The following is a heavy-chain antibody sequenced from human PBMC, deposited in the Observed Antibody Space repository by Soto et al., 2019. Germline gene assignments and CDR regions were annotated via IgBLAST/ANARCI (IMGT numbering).Heavy chain of an antibody. V-gene: IGHV1-18*04. CDR2: ISTNSGHT. Sequence: QVQLVQSGTEVKKPGASVKVSCKASGSTFTNSGFTWVRQAPGQGLEGMGWISTNSGHTDYAQKFRGRVTMTTERSTTTAYMDLRSLRSDDTAVYYCAREEYRQVDHWGQGTLVTVSS. D-gene: IGHD3-16*02. J-gene: IGHJ5*02. CDR1: GSTFTNSG. CDR3: AREEYRQVDH.